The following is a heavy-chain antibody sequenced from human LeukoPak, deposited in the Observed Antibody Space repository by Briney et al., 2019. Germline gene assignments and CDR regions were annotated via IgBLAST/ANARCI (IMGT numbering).Heavy chain of an antibody. CDR1: GYTFINYY. D-gene: IGHD6-19*01. J-gene: IGHJ4*02. CDR2: INPSGGST. V-gene: IGHV1-46*01. Sequence: GASVKVSCKSSGYTFINYYMHWVRQAPGQGLEWMGIINPSGGSTSYAKKFQGRVTMTRDTSTSTVYMELSSLRSDDTAVYYCARAPQSRQWLVLPHDYWGQGTLVTVSS. CDR3: ARAPQSRQWLVLPHDY.